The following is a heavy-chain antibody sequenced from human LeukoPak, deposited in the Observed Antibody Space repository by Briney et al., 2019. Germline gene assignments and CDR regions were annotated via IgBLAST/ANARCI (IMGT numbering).Heavy chain of an antibody. Sequence: ASVKVSCKASGYTFTGYYMHWVRQAPGQGLEWMGWINPNSGGTNYAQKFQGRVTMTTDTSTSTAYMELRSLRSDDTAVYYCARGEYSSSWSPFDYWGQGTLVTVSS. CDR1: GYTFTGYY. CDR3: ARGEYSSSWSPFDY. D-gene: IGHD6-13*01. CDR2: INPNSGGT. J-gene: IGHJ4*02. V-gene: IGHV1-2*02.